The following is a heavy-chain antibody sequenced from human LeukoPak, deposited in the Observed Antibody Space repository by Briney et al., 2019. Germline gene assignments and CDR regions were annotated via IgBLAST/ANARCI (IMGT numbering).Heavy chain of an antibody. CDR1: GYTFTSYY. V-gene: IGHV1-46*03. CDR3: ARDTRSDSNWFDP. J-gene: IGHJ5*02. Sequence: ASVKVSCKGSGYTFTSYYIHWVRQAPGQGLEWMGLIIPSGGSTSYAQMFQGRVTMTRDTSTSTVYMELSSLRSEDTAVYYCARDTRSDSNWFDPWGQGTLVTVSS. CDR2: IIPSGGST.